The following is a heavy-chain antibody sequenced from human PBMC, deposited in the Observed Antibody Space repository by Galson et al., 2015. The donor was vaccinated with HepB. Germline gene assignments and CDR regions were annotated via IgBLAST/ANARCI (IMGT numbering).Heavy chain of an antibody. Sequence: ETLSLTCTVSGVSIGTYYWSWFRQSPGKRLEWIGYIYSDGTTTYSPSLKSRVTISIDTSKRQLSLTMRSVTAADTAVYSCASHPDYGDYWGQGTLVTVSS. V-gene: IGHV4-59*08. J-gene: IGHJ4*01. CDR1: GVSIGTYY. CDR2: IYSDGTT. CDR3: ASHPDYGDY.